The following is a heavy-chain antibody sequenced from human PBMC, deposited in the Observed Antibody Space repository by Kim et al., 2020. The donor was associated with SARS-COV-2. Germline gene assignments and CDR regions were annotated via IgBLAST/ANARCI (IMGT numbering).Heavy chain of an antibody. V-gene: IGHV4-39*01. D-gene: IGHD4-17*01. Sequence: YDPSLTTRVTIYVDKSKNQLSLKVTSVTAADTAVYYCARRSYGQAFDPWGQGTLVTVSS. J-gene: IGHJ5*02. CDR3: ARRSYGQAFDP.